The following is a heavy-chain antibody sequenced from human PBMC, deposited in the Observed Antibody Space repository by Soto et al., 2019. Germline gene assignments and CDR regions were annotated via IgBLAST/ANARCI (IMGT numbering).Heavy chain of an antibody. CDR3: AKFRDIVIGYYKGGSPDY. V-gene: IGHV3-23*01. CDR1: GFIFSNYA. J-gene: IGHJ4*02. Sequence: EEQLLESGGDLVKPGGSLRLSCAASGFIFSNYAMSWFRQAPGKGLEWVAGIRGSGSSPFYADSVKGRFTISRDNSKNTVFLDMTSLGVEDTAIYYCAKFRDIVIGYYKGGSPDYWGQGTLVSVSS. D-gene: IGHD3-9*01. CDR2: IRGSGSSP.